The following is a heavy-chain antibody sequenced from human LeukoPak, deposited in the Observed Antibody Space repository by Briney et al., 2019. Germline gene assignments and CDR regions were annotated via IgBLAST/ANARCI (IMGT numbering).Heavy chain of an antibody. CDR2: NYSGGST. V-gene: IGHV3-66*02. CDR1: GFTVSSNY. CDR3: ARDATGRYDFLRGYYYYYYYMDV. Sequence: GGSLRLSCAASGFTVSSNYMSWVRQAPGKGLDWVSVNYSGGSTYYADSVKGRFTISRDNSKNTLYLQMNSLRAEDTAVYYCARDATGRYDFLRGYYYYYYYMDVWGKGTRVTVSS. D-gene: IGHD3-3*01. J-gene: IGHJ6*03.